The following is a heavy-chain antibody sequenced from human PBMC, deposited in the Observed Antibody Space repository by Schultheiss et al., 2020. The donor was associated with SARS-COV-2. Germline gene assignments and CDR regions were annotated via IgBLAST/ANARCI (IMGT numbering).Heavy chain of an antibody. CDR2: ISGGANSI. J-gene: IGHJ4*02. V-gene: IGHV3-23*01. CDR3: ARGMGGFGFDY. CDR1: EFTFNNYA. D-gene: IGHD3-3*01. Sequence: GGSLRLSCAASEFTFNNYAMSWIRQAPGKGLEWVSAISGGANSIYYADSVKGRFAISRDNSKNTLYLQMNSLRADDTAVYYCARGMGGFGFDYWGQGTLVTVSS.